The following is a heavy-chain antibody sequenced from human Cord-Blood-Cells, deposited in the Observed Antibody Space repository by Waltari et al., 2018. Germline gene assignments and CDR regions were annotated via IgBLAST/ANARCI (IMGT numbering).Heavy chain of an antibody. V-gene: IGHV4-34*01. CDR3: ARGASSGYYYYYYYGMDV. J-gene: IGHJ6*02. CDR2: INHSGST. Sequence: QVQLQQWGAGLLKPSETLSLTCAVYGGSFRGYSWSWLRQPPGKGLEWIGEINHSGSTNYNPSLKSRVTISVDTSKNQFSLKLSSVTAADTAVYYCARGASSGYYYYYYYGMDVWGQGTTVTVSS. CDR1: GGSFRGYS. D-gene: IGHD3-22*01.